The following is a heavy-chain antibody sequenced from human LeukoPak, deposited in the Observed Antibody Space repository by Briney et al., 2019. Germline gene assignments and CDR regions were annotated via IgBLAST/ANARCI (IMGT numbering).Heavy chain of an antibody. D-gene: IGHD5-18*01. CDR3: AKGYGYYFDY. CDR2: IRSDGSKE. Sequence: PGGSLRLSCAASGFTFSGYGIHWVRQAPGKGLEWVAFIRSDGSKEFYADSVKGRFTISRDNSKNTLYLQVNSLRVEDTAAYYCAKGYGYYFDYWGQGTLVIVSS. V-gene: IGHV3-30*02. CDR1: GFTFSGYG. J-gene: IGHJ4*02.